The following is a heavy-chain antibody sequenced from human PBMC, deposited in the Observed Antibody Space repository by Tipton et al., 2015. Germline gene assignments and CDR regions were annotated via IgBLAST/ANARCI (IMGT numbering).Heavy chain of an antibody. CDR3: ARLDTVTTELDY. CDR2: IYYSGST. V-gene: IGHV4-59*08. J-gene: IGHJ4*02. Sequence: TLSLTCTVSGGSFSDYYWSWIRQSPGEGLEWIGYIYYSGSTNYNPSLRSRVAMSMDTSKNQFSLKLSSVTAADTAVYYCARLDTVTTELDYWGQGTLVTVSS. CDR1: GGSFSDYY. D-gene: IGHD4-17*01.